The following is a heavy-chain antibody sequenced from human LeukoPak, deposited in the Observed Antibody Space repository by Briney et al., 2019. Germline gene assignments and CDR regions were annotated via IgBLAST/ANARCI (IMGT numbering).Heavy chain of an antibody. CDR1: GFTFSGSA. D-gene: IGHD6-19*01. V-gene: IGHV3-73*01. CDR2: IRSKANSYAT. J-gene: IGHJ4*02. Sequence: WGSLRLSCAASGFTFSGSAMHWVRQASGKGLGWVGRIRSKANSYATAYVASVKGRFTISRDDSKNTAYLQMNSLKTEDTAVYYCTRHDAVAGTGYFDYWGQGTLVTVSS. CDR3: TRHDAVAGTGYFDY.